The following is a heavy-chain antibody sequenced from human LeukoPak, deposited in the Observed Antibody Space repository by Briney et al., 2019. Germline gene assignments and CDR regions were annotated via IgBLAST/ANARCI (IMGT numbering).Heavy chain of an antibody. CDR1: GGSFSGYY. CDR2: INHSGST. V-gene: IGHV4-34*01. CDR3: ARDLRVLTSWFDP. Sequence: KPSETLSLTCAVYGGSFSGYYWSWIRQPPGKGLEWIGEINHSGSTNYNPSLKSRVTISVDTSKNQFSLKLSSVTAADTAVYYCARDLRVLTSWFDPWGQGTLVTVSS. D-gene: IGHD3-16*01. J-gene: IGHJ5*02.